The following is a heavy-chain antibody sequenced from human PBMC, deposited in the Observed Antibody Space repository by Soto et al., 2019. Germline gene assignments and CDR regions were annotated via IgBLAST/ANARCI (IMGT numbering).Heavy chain of an antibody. V-gene: IGHV3-30-3*01. D-gene: IGHD4-4*01. CDR2: ISYDGSNK. Sequence: PGGSLRLSXAASGFTFSSYAMHWVRQAPGKGLEWVAVISYDGSNKYYADSVKGRFTISRDNSKNTLYLQMNSLRAEDTAVYYCARETAVKYYFDYWGQGTLVTVSS. CDR1: GFTFSSYA. CDR3: ARETAVKYYFDY. J-gene: IGHJ4*02.